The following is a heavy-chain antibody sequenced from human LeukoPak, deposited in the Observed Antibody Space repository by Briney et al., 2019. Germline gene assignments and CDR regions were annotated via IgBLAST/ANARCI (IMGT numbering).Heavy chain of an antibody. V-gene: IGHV4-61*01. D-gene: IGHD5-12*01. J-gene: IGHJ3*02. Sequence: SETLSLTCTVSGGSISSSSYYWSWIWQSPGKGLEWIGCIYYSGSTNYNPSPKSRVTISVDPSKNQFSLRLTSVTAADTAAYYCARDGSWAFDIWGQGTMVTVSS. CDR3: ARDGSWAFDI. CDR2: IYYSGST. CDR1: GGSISSSSYY.